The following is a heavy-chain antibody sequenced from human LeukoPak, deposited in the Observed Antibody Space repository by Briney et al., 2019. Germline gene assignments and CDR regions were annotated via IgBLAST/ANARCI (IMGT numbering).Heavy chain of an antibody. CDR1: GGSFSGYY. V-gene: IGHV4-34*01. CDR3: ARGRYCSSTSCYTGALYYGMDV. Sequence: PSETLSLTCAVYGGSFSGYYWSWIRQPPGKGLEWIGEINHSGSTNYNPSLKSRVTISVDTSNNQFSLKLSSVTAADTAVYYCARGRYCSSTSCYTGALYYGMDVWGKGPTVTVSS. J-gene: IGHJ6*04. CDR2: INHSGST. D-gene: IGHD2-2*02.